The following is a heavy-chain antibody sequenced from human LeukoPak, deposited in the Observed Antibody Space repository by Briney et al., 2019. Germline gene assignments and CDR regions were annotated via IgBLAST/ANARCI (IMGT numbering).Heavy chain of an antibody. V-gene: IGHV3-21*01. J-gene: IGHJ3*02. Sequence: PGGSLRLSCEASGFTSSSYNMNWVRQAPGKGLEWVSSISSSSTYIYYADSVKGRFTISRDNAKNSLYLQLNSLRDEDTAVFYCARGRWETDIWGQGTMVTVSS. D-gene: IGHD1-26*01. CDR2: ISSSSTYI. CDR1: GFTSSSYN. CDR3: ARGRWETDI.